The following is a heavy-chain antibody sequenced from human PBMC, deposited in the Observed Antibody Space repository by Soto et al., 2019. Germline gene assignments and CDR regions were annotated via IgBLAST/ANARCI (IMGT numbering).Heavy chain of an antibody. CDR3: ARDKITGLFDY. CDR1: CGSISSSSYY. Sequence: PSETLSLTCTVSCGSISSSSYYWGWTRQPPGTGLEWIGEINHSGSTNYNPSLKSRVTISVDTSKNQFSLKLTSVTAADTAVYYCARDKITGLFDYWGQGTLVTVS. D-gene: IGHD2-8*02. J-gene: IGHJ4*02. V-gene: IGHV4-39*07. CDR2: INHSGST.